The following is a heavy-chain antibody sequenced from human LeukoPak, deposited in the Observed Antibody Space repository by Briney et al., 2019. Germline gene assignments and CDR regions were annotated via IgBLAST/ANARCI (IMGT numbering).Heavy chain of an antibody. V-gene: IGHV3-30*02. CDR3: ASPRGYYGVVDY. D-gene: IGHD4-17*01. Sequence: GGSLRLSCAASGFTFSTYGMHWVRQAPGKGLEWVAFIRYDGSNKYYADSVKGRFTISRDNSKNTLYLQMNSMRAEDTAVYYCASPRGYYGVVDYWGQGTLVTVSS. CDR1: GFTFSTYG. J-gene: IGHJ4*02. CDR2: IRYDGSNK.